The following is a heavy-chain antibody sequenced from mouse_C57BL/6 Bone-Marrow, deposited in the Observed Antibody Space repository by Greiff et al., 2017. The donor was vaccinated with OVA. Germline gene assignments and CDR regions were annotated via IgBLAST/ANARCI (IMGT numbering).Heavy chain of an antibody. V-gene: IGHV1-55*01. D-gene: IGHD1-1*01. Sequence: QVQLQQPGAELVKPGASVKMSCKASGYTFTSYWITWVKQRPGQGLEWIGDIYPGSGSTNYNEKFKSKATLTVDTSSSTAYMQLSSLTSEDSAVYYCARGAYGSSGCYFDYWGQGTTLTVSS. CDR2: IYPGSGST. CDR1: GYTFTSYW. J-gene: IGHJ2*01. CDR3: ARGAYGSSGCYFDY.